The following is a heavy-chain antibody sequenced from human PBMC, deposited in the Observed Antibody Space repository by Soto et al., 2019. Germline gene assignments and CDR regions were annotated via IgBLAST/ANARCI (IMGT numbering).Heavy chain of an antibody. CDR3: ARALPDYYGLGTENYYYGMVV. D-gene: IGHD3-10*01. J-gene: IGHJ6*02. CDR1: GFTFSSYG. V-gene: IGHV3-33*01. CDR2: IWYDGSNK. Sequence: TGGSLRLSCAASGFTFSSYGMHWVRQAPGKGLEWVAVIWYDGSNKYYADSVKGRFTISRDNSKNTLYLQMNSLRAEDTAVYYCARALPDYYGLGTENYYYGMVVWGQGTTVTVSS.